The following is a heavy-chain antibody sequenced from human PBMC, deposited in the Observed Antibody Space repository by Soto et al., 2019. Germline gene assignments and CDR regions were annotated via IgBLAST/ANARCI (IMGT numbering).Heavy chain of an antibody. CDR3: ARQYSSGWEYDYYYYYYMDV. Sequence: SSETLSLTCTVSGGSISSSSYYWGWIRQPPGKGLEWIGSIYYSGSTYYNPSLKSRVTISVDTSKNQFSLKLSSVTAADTAVYYCARQYSSGWEYDYYYYYYMDVWGKGTTVTVSS. J-gene: IGHJ6*03. CDR2: IYYSGST. V-gene: IGHV4-39*01. D-gene: IGHD6-19*01. CDR1: GGSISSSSYY.